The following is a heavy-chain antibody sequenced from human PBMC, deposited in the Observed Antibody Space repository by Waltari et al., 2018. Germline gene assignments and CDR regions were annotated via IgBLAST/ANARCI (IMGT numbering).Heavy chain of an antibody. Sequence: QVQLQESGPGLVKPSETLSLTCTVSGGSISSYYWSWIRQPDGKGLEWIGRIYTSGSTNYNPSLKSRVTMSVDTSKNQFSLKLSSVTAADTAVYYCARLITRQGYCSGGSCYRHDNWFDPWGQGTLVTVSS. V-gene: IGHV4-4*07. CDR3: ARLITRQGYCSGGSCYRHDNWFDP. D-gene: IGHD2-15*01. J-gene: IGHJ5*02. CDR2: IYTSGST. CDR1: GGSISSYY.